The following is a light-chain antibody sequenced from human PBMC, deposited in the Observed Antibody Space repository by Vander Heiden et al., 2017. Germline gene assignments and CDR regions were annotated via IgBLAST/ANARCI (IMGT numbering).Light chain of an antibody. Sequence: NFKLTQPHSVSESPGKTVTISCTASSGSIASNYVQWYQQRPGSAPTTVIYEDKYRPSGVPDRFSGSIDSSSNSASLTISGLKTEDEGDYFRQTYDSNNWVFGGGTKLTVL. CDR3: QTYDSNNWV. J-gene: IGLJ3*02. V-gene: IGLV6-57*02. CDR1: SGSIASNY. CDR2: EDK.